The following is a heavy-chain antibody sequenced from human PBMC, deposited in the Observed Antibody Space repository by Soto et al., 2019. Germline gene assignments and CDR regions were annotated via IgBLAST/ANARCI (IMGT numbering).Heavy chain of an antibody. V-gene: IGHV3-30-3*01. CDR2: ISYDGSNK. D-gene: IGHD4-17*01. J-gene: IGHJ1*01. CDR3: AKDPTVDYGDYEYFQH. Sequence: QVQLVESGGGVVQPGRSLRLSCAASGFTFSSYAMHWVRQAPGKGLEWVAVISYDGSNKYYADSVKGRFTISRDNSKNTLYLQMNSLRAEDTAVYYCAKDPTVDYGDYEYFQHWGQGTLVTVSS. CDR1: GFTFSSYA.